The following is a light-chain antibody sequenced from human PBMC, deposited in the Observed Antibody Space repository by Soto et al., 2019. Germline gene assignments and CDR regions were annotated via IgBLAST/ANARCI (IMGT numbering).Light chain of an antibody. CDR2: NDN. CDR3: AAWDDSLNGHVV. V-gene: IGLV1-44*01. CDR1: SSNIGSNT. Sequence: QSVLTQPPSASGTPGQRVTISCSGSSSNIGSNTVNWYQQITGTAPKLLIYNDNQRPSGVPDRFSGSKSGTSGSLAFSGLQSEDEGDYYCAAWDDSLNGHVVFGGGIKLTVL. J-gene: IGLJ2*01.